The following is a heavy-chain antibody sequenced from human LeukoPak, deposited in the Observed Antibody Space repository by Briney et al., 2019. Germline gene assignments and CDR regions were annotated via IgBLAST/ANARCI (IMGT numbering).Heavy chain of an antibody. D-gene: IGHD2/OR15-2a*01. CDR2: IIPIFGTA. J-gene: IGHJ6*03. Sequence: GASVKVSCKASGATFSAYAITWVRQAPGQGLEWMGGIIPIFGTANYAQKFQGRVTITADKSTSTAYMELSSLRSEDTAVYYCARALLPNIALKDGIYYYYMDVWGKGTTVTVSS. CDR3: ARALLPNIALKDGIYYYYMDV. V-gene: IGHV1-69*06. CDR1: GATFSAYA.